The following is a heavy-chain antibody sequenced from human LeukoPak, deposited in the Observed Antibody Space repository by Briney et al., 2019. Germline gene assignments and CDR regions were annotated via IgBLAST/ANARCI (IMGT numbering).Heavy chain of an antibody. CDR2: VTSKTNSYAT. J-gene: IGHJ3*02. D-gene: IGHD3-10*01. Sequence: GGSLRLSCAASGFTFSGFIIHWVRQPPGKGLEWIGRVTSKTNSYATAYAASVKGRFTVSRDDSKKTAYLQMNSLKTEDTAVYYCAAGITLVRGGTFDIWGQGTMVIVSS. V-gene: IGHV3-73*01. CDR3: AAGITLVRGGTFDI. CDR1: GFTFSGFI.